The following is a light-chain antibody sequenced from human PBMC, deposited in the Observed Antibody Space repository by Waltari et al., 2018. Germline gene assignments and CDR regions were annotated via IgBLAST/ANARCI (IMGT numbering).Light chain of an antibody. V-gene: IGLV2-14*01. J-gene: IGLJ2*01. CDR3: SSFTSSTTGI. CDR1: SSDSGGYEY. Sequence: SALTQPDSVSGSPGQSITISCSGFSSDSGGYEYVSWYQQHPGKAPKVIIYDVSNRPSAVSTRVSGTKSGSSASLTISGLQAEDEADYYCSSFTSSTTGIFGGGTKLTVL. CDR2: DVS.